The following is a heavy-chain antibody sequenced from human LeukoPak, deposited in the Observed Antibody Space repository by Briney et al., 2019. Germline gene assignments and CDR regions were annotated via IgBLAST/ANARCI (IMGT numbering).Heavy chain of an antibody. J-gene: IGHJ5*02. D-gene: IGHD2-2*01. V-gene: IGHV4-39*07. CDR3: ATNYRYCSSTSCYYWFDP. CDR1: GGSISSGDYY. Sequence: PSETLSLTCTVSGGSISSGDYYWSWIRQPPGKGLEWIGSIYYSGSTYYNPSLKSRVTISVDTSKNQFSLKLSSVTAADTAVYYCATNYRYCSSTSCYYWFDPWGQGTLVTVSS. CDR2: IYYSGST.